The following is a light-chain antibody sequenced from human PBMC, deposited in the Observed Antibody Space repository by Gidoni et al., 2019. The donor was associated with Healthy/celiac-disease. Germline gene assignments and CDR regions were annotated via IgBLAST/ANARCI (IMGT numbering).Light chain of an antibody. CDR2: GAS. CDR1: QSVSSSY. Sequence: EIVLTQSPGTLSLSPGERATLSCRASQSVSSSYLAWYQQKPGQAPRLLICGASSRATGIPDRFSGSGSGTDFTLTISRLEPEDFAVYYCQQYGSSPVTFXQXTRLEIK. V-gene: IGKV3-20*01. CDR3: QQYGSSPVT. J-gene: IGKJ5*01.